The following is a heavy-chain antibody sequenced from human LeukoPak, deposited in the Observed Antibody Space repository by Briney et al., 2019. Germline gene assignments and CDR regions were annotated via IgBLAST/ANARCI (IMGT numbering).Heavy chain of an antibody. D-gene: IGHD5-24*01. J-gene: IGHJ5*02. CDR1: GFTLSTCG. CDR3: AKDLYDNDWYNYFDP. V-gene: IGHV3-30*18. CDR2: ISHDGNSK. Sequence: GGSLRLSCAASGFTLSTCGMHWVRQAPGKGLEWVAMISHDGNSKQYADFAKGRFTISRDNSKNTLYLEMNSLRTEDTAVYHCAKDLYDNDWYNYFDPWGQGALVTVSS.